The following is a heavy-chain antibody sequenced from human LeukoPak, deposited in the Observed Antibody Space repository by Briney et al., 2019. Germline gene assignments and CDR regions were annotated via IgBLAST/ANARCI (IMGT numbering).Heavy chain of an antibody. J-gene: IGHJ4*02. CDR2: ISLSSGGT. Sequence: ASVKVSCKASGDTFTDYYMHWLRQAPGQGLEWMGWISLSSGGTYYTQKFQDRVTMTRDTSLSTAYMELSRLRSDDTAVYYCARGLYYGSGSYYNVVVYWGQGTLVTVSS. D-gene: IGHD3-10*01. CDR3: ARGLYYGSGSYYNVVVY. V-gene: IGHV1-2*02. CDR1: GDTFTDYY.